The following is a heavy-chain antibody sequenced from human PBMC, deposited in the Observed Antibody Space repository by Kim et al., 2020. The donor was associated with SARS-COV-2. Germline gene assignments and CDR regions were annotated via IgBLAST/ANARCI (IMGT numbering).Heavy chain of an antibody. D-gene: IGHD3-9*01. CDR1: GFTFSSYA. V-gene: IGHV3-30*04. Sequence: GGSLRLSCAASGFTFSSYAMHWVRQAPGKGLEWVAVISYDGSNKYYADSVKGRFTISRDNSKNTLYLQMNSLRAEDTAVYYCARDKYDILTGYTDYWGQGTLVTVSS. J-gene: IGHJ4*02. CDR2: ISYDGSNK. CDR3: ARDKYDILTGYTDY.